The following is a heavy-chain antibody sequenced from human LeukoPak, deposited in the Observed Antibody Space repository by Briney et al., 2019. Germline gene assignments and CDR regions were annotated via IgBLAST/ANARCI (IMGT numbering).Heavy chain of an antibody. CDR2: IIPILGIA. J-gene: IGHJ4*02. D-gene: IGHD3-22*01. CDR1: GGTFSSYA. V-gene: IGHV1-69*10. CDR3: AREKERITMIVVVTPPDY. Sequence: PVTVSCKASGGTFSSYAISWVRQAPGQGLEWMGRIIPILGIANYAQKFQGRVTITADKSTSTAYMELSSLRSEDTAVYYCAREKERITMIVVVTPPDYWGQGTLVTVSS.